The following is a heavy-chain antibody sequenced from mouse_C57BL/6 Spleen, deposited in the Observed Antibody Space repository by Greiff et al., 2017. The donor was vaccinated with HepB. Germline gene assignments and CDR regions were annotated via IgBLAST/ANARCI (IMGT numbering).Heavy chain of an antibody. V-gene: IGHV1-22*01. CDR3: ARDYPAWFAY. CDR1: GYTFTDYN. D-gene: IGHD5-5*01. CDR2: INPNNGGT. Sequence: EVQLQQSGPELVKPGASVKMSCKASGYTFTDYNMHWVKQSHGKSLEWIGYINPNNGGTSYNQKFKGKATLTVNNSSSKAYMELRSLTSEDSAVYYCARDYPAWFAYWGQGTLVTVSA. J-gene: IGHJ3*01.